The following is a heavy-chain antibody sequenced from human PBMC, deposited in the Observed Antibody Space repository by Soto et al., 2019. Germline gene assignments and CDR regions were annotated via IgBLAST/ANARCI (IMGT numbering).Heavy chain of an antibody. CDR1: GYTFSTYG. Sequence: QVQLVQSGAEVKKPGASVKVSCKASGYTFSTYGISWVRQAPGQGLEWMGWISDYNGITNYAQKFQGRVTMTTDTSTSTAYMELRSLRFDDTAIYYCARERSGSYPLSPWGQGTLVTVSS. CDR2: ISDYNGIT. V-gene: IGHV1-18*01. J-gene: IGHJ5*02. CDR3: ARERSGSYPLSP. D-gene: IGHD3-10*01.